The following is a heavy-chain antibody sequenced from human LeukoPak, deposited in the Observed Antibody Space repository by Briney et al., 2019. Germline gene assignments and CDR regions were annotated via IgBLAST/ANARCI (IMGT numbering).Heavy chain of an antibody. J-gene: IGHJ3*02. CDR1: GYSISSGYY. CDR2: IYYSGST. D-gene: IGHD6-19*01. V-gene: IGHV4-38-2*01. CDR3: ARHRSGI. Sequence: SETLSLTCAVSGYSISSGYYWGWIRQPPGKGLEWIGSIYYSGSTYYNPSLKSRVTISVDTSKNQFSLKLSSVTAADTAVYYCARHRSGIWGQGTMVTVSS.